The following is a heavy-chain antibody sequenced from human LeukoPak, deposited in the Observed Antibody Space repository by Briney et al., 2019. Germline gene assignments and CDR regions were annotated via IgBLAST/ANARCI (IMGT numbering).Heavy chain of an antibody. J-gene: IGHJ3*01. V-gene: IGHV3-23*01. CDR3: ARAPSYSSGRFDV. CDR1: GFTFSTYA. D-gene: IGHD6-19*01. Sequence: GESLKISCAASGFTFSTYAMSWVRQAPGKGLEWVSGISGSGGSTYYADSVKGRFTLFRDNSKNTLHLQMNSLRAEDTAIYYCARAPSYSSGRFDVWGQGTMVTVSS. CDR2: ISGSGGST.